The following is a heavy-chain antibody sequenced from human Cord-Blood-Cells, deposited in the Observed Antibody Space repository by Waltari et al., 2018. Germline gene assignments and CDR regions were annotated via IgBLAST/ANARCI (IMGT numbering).Heavy chain of an antibody. V-gene: IGHV4-39*07. D-gene: IGHD3-9*01. CDR1: GGSISSSSYY. J-gene: IGHJ6*02. CDR2: IYYSGST. Sequence: QLQLQESGPGLVKPSETLSLTCTVSGGSISSSSYYWGWIRQPPGKGLEWIGSIYYSGSTYYNPSLKSRVTISVDTSKNQFSLKLSSVTAADTAVYYCARVPYDILTGYYYYYYYGMDVWGQGTTVTVSS. CDR3: ARVPYDILTGYYYYYYYGMDV.